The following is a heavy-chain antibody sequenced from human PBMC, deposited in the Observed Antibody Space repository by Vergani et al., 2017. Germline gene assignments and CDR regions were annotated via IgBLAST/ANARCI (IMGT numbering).Heavy chain of an antibody. D-gene: IGHD2-2*01. V-gene: IGHV6-1*01. CDR1: GDSVSSNSAA. CDR2: TYYRSKWYN. CDR3: ARDSSVVVPAAMLYYYYYDMDV. J-gene: IGHJ6*03. Sequence: QVQLQQSGPGLVKPSQTLSLTCAISGDSVSSNSAAWNWIRQSPSRGLEWLGRTYYRSKWYNDYAVSVKSRITINTDTSKNQFSLQLNSVTPDDTAVYYCARDSSVVVPAAMLYYYYYDMDVWGKGTTVTVSS.